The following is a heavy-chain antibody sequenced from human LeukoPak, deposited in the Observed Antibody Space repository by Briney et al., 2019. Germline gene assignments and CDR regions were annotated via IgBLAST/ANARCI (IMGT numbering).Heavy chain of an antibody. CDR1: GFTFDDYG. CDR3: ARDLGSVYSSSWYGFDP. J-gene: IGHJ5*02. D-gene: IGHD6-13*01. Sequence: GGSLRLSRAASGFTFDDYGMSWVRQAPGKGLEWVSGINWNGGSTGYADSVKGRFTISRDNAKNSLYLQMNSLRAEDTALYYCARDLGSVYSSSWYGFDPWGQGTLVTVSS. V-gene: IGHV3-20*04. CDR2: INWNGGST.